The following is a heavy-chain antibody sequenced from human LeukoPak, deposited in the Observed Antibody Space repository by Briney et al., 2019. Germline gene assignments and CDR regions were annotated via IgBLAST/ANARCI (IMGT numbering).Heavy chain of an antibody. J-gene: IGHJ4*02. CDR3: ASGGIYYGAAFDF. D-gene: IGHD1-26*01. V-gene: IGHV3-7*03. Sequence: PGGSLRLSCAASGFTFNSYWMTWVRQAPGKGLEWVANIKQDGSEKYYVDSVKGRFTISRDNAKNSLYLQMNSLRAEDTALYYCASGGIYYGAAFDFWGQGSLVTVSA. CDR1: GFTFNSYW. CDR2: IKQDGSEK.